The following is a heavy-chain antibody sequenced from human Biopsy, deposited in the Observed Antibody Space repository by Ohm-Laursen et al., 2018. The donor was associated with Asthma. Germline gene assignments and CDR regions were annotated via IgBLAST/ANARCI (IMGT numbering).Heavy chain of an antibody. J-gene: IGHJ4*02. CDR1: GGTFNTYV. CDR3: ARKAGSCISRTCYSLDF. D-gene: IGHD2-2*01. CDR2: INSVFGTT. Sequence: SVKVSCKALGGTFNTYVIGWVRQAPGQGLEWMGGINSVFGTTTYPQKFQDRVTITADDSTSTVYMELSSLRSEDTGVYYCARKAGSCISRTCYSLDFWGQGTLVTVSS. V-gene: IGHV1-69*13.